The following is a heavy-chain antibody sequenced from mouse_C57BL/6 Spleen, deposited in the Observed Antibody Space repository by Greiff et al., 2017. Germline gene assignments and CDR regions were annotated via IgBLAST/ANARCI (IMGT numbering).Heavy chain of an antibody. CDR3: AKSWGYDEDAMDC. D-gene: IGHD2-2*01. CDR1: GYAFTNYL. CDR2: INPGSGGT. Sequence: QVQLQQSGAELVRPGTSVKVSCKASGYAFTNYLIEWVKQRPGQGLEWIGVINPGSGGTNYNQKFKGKATLTADKSSSTAYMQLSSLTSGNSAVYFCAKSWGYDEDAMDCWGKGTSVTVSS. V-gene: IGHV1-54*01. J-gene: IGHJ4*01.